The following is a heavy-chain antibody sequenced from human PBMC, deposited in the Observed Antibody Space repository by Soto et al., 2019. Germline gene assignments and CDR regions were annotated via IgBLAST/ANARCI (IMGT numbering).Heavy chain of an antibody. J-gene: IGHJ4*02. CDR1: GDSISNSY. CDR2: IYNSVST. CDR3: ARDRGGGSPWYY. D-gene: IGHD2-15*01. V-gene: IGHV4-59*12. Sequence: SETLSLTCSVSGDSISNSYWSWIRQPPGKGLEWIAFIYNSVSTNYNPSLKSRVTISVDTSKNQFSLKLSSVTAADTAVYYCARDRGGGSPWYYWGQGTLVTVSS.